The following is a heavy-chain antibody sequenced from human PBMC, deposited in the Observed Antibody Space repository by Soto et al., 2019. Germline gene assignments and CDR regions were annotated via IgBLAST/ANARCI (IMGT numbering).Heavy chain of an antibody. CDR3: ARDPSPYDFWSGYSVCGLDY. CDR1: GFTFSSYM. J-gene: IGHJ4*02. CDR2: ISSSSNYK. V-gene: IGHV3-21*01. D-gene: IGHD3-3*01. Sequence: EVQLVESGGGLVKPGGSLRLYCAASGFTFSSYMMNWVRQAPGKGLEWVSSISSSSNYKYYADSVKGRFTISRDNAKNSLYLQMNSLRAEDTAAYYCARDPSPYDFWSGYSVCGLDYWGQGTLVTVSS.